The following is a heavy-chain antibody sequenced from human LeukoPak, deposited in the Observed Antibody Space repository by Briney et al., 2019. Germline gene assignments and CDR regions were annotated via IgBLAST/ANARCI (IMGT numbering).Heavy chain of an antibody. CDR2: ISYDGSNK. Sequence: PGGSLRLSCAASGFTFSSCAMHWVRQAPGKGLEWVAVISYDGSNKYYADSVKGRFTISRDNSKNTLYLQMNSLRAEDTAVYYCAREPMTTVVYYYYYYMDVWGKGTTVTVSS. D-gene: IGHD4-23*01. V-gene: IGHV3-30-3*01. CDR1: GFTFSSCA. CDR3: AREPMTTVVYYYYYYMDV. J-gene: IGHJ6*03.